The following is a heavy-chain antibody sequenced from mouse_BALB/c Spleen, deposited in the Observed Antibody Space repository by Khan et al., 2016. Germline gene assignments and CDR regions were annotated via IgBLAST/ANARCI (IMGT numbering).Heavy chain of an antibody. J-gene: IGHJ4*01. CDR1: GFDFSRYW. D-gene: IGHD2-1*01. CDR3: ERGRWYGAMDY. V-gene: IGHV4-1*02. CDR2: INPDSSTT. Sequence: EVKLLESGGGLVQPGGSLKLSCAASGFDFSRYWMSWVRQAPGKGLEWIGEINPDSSTTNYTPSLKDKFIISRDNANNTLYLQMSKVRSEDTAIYYCERGRWYGAMDYWGQGTSVTVSS.